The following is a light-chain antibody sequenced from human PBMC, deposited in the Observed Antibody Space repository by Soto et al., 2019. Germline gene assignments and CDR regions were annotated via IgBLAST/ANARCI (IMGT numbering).Light chain of an antibody. CDR2: LNIDGSH. J-gene: IGLJ2*01. V-gene: IGLV4-69*01. Sequence: QSVLTQSPSASASLGASVKLTCTLSSVHSSYAIAWHQQQPEKGPRYLMKLNIDGSHSKGDGIPDRFSGSSSGAERYLTISSLQSEDEADYYCQTWDTGIRVVFGGGTQLTVL. CDR3: QTWDTGIRVV. CDR1: SVHSSYA.